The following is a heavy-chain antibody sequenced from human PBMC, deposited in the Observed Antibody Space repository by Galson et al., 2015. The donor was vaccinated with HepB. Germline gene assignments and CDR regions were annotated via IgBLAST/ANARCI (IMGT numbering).Heavy chain of an antibody. D-gene: IGHD2-2*01. CDR1: GGTFSSYA. CDR2: IIPIFGTA. CDR3: ARDVTVVVPAAISEYGAFDI. V-gene: IGHV1-69*13. Sequence: VKVSCKASGGTFSSYAISWVRQAPGQGLEWMGGIIPIFGTANYAQKFQGRVTITADESTSTAYMELSSLRSEDTAVYYCARDVTVVVPAAISEYGAFDIWGQGTMVTVSS. J-gene: IGHJ3*02.